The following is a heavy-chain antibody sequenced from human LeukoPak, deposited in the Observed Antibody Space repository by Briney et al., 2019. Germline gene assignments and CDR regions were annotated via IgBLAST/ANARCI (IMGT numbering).Heavy chain of an antibody. CDR3: ARDPWAFSSSSRVY. CDR1: GFTFSSFS. J-gene: IGHJ4*02. CDR2: ISSSSSTI. Sequence: PGGSLRLSCAASGFTFSSFSMNWVRQAPGKGLEWVSYISSSSSTIYYVDSVKGRFTVSRDNAKNSLNLQMNSLRAEDTAVYYCARDPWAFSSSSRVYWGQGTLVTVSS. D-gene: IGHD6-13*01. V-gene: IGHV3-48*01.